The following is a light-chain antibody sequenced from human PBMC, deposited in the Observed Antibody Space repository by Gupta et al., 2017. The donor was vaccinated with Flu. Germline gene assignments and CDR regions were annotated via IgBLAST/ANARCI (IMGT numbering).Light chain of an antibody. V-gene: IGKV3-11*01. CDR2: DAS. CDR1: QSVGTY. J-gene: IGKJ2*01. Sequence: VLTQSPATLSLSPGERATPSCRASQSVGTYLAWYQQKPGQTPRLLIYDASNRATGIPARFSGSGSGTDFTLTISSLEPEDFAVYYCQKRSNWPPYTFGQGTRLEI. CDR3: QKRSNWPPYT.